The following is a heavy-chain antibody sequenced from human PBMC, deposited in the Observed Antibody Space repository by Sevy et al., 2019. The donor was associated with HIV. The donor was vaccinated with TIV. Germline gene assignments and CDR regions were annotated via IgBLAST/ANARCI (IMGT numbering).Heavy chain of an antibody. Sequence: GGSLRLSCAASGFTFSSYSMNWVRQAPGKGLEWVSYISSSSSTINYADSVKGRFTISRDNAKNSLYLQMNSLRAEDTAVYYCASITIFGVVKNRFDYWGQGTLVTVSS. CDR1: GFTFSSYS. CDR3: ASITIFGVVKNRFDY. CDR2: ISSSSSTI. J-gene: IGHJ4*02. V-gene: IGHV3-48*01. D-gene: IGHD3-3*01.